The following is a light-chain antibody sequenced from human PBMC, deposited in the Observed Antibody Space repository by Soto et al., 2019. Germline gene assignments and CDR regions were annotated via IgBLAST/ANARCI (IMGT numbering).Light chain of an antibody. CDR2: GAG. J-gene: IGKJ1*01. Sequence: DIVMTQSPDSLAVSRGERATITCKSSQIVLYSSNNKNYLAWYQQNLGQAPRLLICGAGSRATGIPDRLTGGGSGTDFILTVSRLEPEYFAVYNCQQYGSSPPWAFGQGTKVDI. CDR1: QIVLYSSNNKNY. V-gene: IGKV4-1*01. CDR3: QQYGSSPPWA.